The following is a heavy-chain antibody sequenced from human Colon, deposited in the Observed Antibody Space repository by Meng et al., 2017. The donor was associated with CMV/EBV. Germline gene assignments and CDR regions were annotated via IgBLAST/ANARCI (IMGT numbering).Heavy chain of an antibody. CDR1: GCTFRHRY. V-gene: IGHV1-45*02. J-gene: IGHJ4*02. CDR2: ITPFNGNT. Sequence: CKASGCTFRHRYVHLVRQAPGQAREWMGWITPFNGNTNYAQKLQARVTITGDMSMTTAYMELSSLRSDDRAIYFCASGEEQLAHFDYWGQGTLVTVSS. D-gene: IGHD6-13*01. CDR3: ASGEEQLAHFDY.